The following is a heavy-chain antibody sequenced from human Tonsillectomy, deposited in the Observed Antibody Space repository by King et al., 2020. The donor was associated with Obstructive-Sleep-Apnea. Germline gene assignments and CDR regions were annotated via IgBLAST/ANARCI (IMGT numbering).Heavy chain of an antibody. CDR1: GFTFSSYA. D-gene: IGHD3-10*01. CDR3: ATDVGYYGSGIAEYFQH. Sequence: VQLVESGGGLVQPGGSLRLSCAASGFTFSSYAMSWVRQAPGKGLEWVSAISGSGGSTYYADSVKGRFTISRDNSKNTLYLQMNSLRAEDTAVYYCATDVGYYGSGIAEYFQHWGQGTLVTVSS. V-gene: IGHV3-23*04. CDR2: ISGSGGST. J-gene: IGHJ1*01.